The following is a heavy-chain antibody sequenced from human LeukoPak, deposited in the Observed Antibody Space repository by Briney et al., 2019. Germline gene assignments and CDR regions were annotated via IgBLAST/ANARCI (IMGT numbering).Heavy chain of an antibody. V-gene: IGHV3-23*01. J-gene: IGHJ6*03. CDR3: AKYSNYEGAYYYYYMDV. CDR1: GFTFSSYA. Sequence: GGSLRLSCAASGFTFSSYAMSWVRQAPGKGLEWVSVISASGGSTNYAGSVRGRFTISRDNSKNTLYLQMNSLRAEDTAVYYCAKYSNYEGAYYYYYMDVWGKGTTVTVSS. CDR2: ISASGGST. D-gene: IGHD4-11*01.